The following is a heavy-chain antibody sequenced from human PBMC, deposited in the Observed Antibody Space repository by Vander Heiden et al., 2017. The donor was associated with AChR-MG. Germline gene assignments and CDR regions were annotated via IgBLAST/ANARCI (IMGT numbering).Heavy chain of an antibody. J-gene: IGHJ4*02. Sequence: QVQLVQSGAEVKKPGASVKVSCKASGYTFTGYYMHWVRQAPGQGLEWMGWINANSGGTKYAQKFQGRVTMTRDTSISTAYMELSRLRFDDTAVYYCARDGVGATITFDYWGQGTLVTVSS. CDR2: INANSGGT. CDR1: GYTFTGYY. D-gene: IGHD1-26*01. V-gene: IGHV1-2*02. CDR3: ARDGVGATITFDY.